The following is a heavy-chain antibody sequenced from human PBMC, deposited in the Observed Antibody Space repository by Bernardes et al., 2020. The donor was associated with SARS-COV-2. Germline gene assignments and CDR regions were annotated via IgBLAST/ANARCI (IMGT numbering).Heavy chain of an antibody. CDR3: ARVGCSSTSCYYYYYYYYGMDV. Sequence: ASVKVSCKASGYTFTSYDINWVRQATGQGLEWMGWMNPNSGNTGYAQKFQGRVTMTRNTSISTAYMELSSLRSEDTAVYYCARVGCSSTSCYYYYYYYYGMDVWGQGTTVTVSS. J-gene: IGHJ6*02. D-gene: IGHD2-2*01. CDR1: GYTFTSYD. V-gene: IGHV1-8*01. CDR2: MNPNSGNT.